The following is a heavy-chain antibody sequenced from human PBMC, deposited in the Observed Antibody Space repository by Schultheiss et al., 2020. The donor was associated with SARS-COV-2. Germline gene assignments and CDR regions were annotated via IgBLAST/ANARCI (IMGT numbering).Heavy chain of an antibody. J-gene: IGHJ4*02. CDR2: IYYSGST. V-gene: IGHV4-31*03. CDR3: ARGGTWELRLVDY. D-gene: IGHD1-26*01. Sequence: SQTLSLTFTVSGGSISSGGYYWSWIRQHPGKGLEWIGYIYYSGSTYYNPSLKSRVTISVDTSKNQFSLKLSSVTAADTAVYYCARGGTWELRLVDYWGQGTLVTVSS. CDR1: GGSISSGGYY.